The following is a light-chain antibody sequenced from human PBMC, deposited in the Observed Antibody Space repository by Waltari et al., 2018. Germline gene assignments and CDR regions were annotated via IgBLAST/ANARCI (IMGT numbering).Light chain of an antibody. J-gene: IGLJ3*02. V-gene: IGLV2-23*03. CDR1: SCDVGRYNL. CDR2: EGS. CDR3: CSYAGSRTFVV. Sequence: QSALTQPASVSGSPGQSITISCTGTSCDVGRYNLVSWYQQHPGKAPKLMICEGSKRPSGVSNRFSGSKSGNTASLTISGLQAEDEADYYCCSYAGSRTFVVFGGGTKLTVL.